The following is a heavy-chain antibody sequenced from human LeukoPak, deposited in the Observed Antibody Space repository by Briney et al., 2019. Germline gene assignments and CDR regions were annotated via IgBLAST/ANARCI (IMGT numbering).Heavy chain of an antibody. CDR3: ARDHQPAAMHVPFDP. CDR2: INPNSGGT. CDR1: GYTFTGYY. Sequence: ASVRVSCKASGYTFTGYYMHWVRLAPGQGLEWMGWINPNSGGTNYAQKFQGRVTMTRDTSISTAYMELSRLRSDDTAVYYCARDHQPAAMHVPFDPWGQGTLVTVSS. V-gene: IGHV1-2*02. J-gene: IGHJ5*02. D-gene: IGHD2-2*01.